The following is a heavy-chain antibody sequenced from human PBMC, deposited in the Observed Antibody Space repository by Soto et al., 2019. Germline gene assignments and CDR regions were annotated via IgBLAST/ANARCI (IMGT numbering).Heavy chain of an antibody. CDR2: IYSDGSAT. V-gene: IGHV3-74*03. CDR1: GFTFSYYW. Sequence: EVQLVESGGGLVEPGGSLRLSCAASGFTFSYYWMHWVRQTPEKGLVWVAGIYSDGSATTYADSVTGRFTISRDNSKNTLFLQMNSLRADDTAVYYCARGNYCEFDYWGQGTLVTVSS. CDR3: ARGNYCEFDY. D-gene: IGHD4-17*01. J-gene: IGHJ4*02.